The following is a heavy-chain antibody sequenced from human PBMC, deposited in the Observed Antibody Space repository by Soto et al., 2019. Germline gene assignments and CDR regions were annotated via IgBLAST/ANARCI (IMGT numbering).Heavy chain of an antibody. V-gene: IGHV4-31*03. Sequence: QVQLQESGPGLVKPSQTLSLTCTVSGGSISSGGYYWSWIRQHPGKGLEWIGYIYYSGSTYYNPSLKSRGTISVDTSKNQFSLKLSSVTAADTAVYYCARVRPYYYDSSGYSDAFDIWGQGTMVTVSS. CDR1: GGSISSGGYY. J-gene: IGHJ3*02. D-gene: IGHD3-22*01. CDR2: IYYSGST. CDR3: ARVRPYYYDSSGYSDAFDI.